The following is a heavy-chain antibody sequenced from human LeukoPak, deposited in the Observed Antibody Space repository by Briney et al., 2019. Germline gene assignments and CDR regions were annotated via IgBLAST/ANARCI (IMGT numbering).Heavy chain of an antibody. Sequence: GGSLRLYCAASGFTFSSYEMNWVRQAPGKGLEWASYISSSGSTIYYADSVKGRFTISRDNAKNSLYLQMNSLRAEDTAVYYCASRTRYSSSWYSYYYGMDVWGQGTTATVSS. D-gene: IGHD6-13*01. V-gene: IGHV3-48*03. CDR2: ISSSGSTI. CDR3: ASRTRYSSSWYSYYYGMDV. J-gene: IGHJ6*02. CDR1: GFTFSSYE.